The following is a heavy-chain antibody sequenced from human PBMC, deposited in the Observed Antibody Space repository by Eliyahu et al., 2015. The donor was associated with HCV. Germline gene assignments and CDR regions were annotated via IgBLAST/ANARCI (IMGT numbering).Heavy chain of an antibody. J-gene: IGHJ4*02. CDR2: IYYRGSP. CDR1: GGSISSYY. Sequence: QVQLQESGPGLVKPSETLSLTCTVSGGSISSYYWSWIRQPPGKGLEWIGYIYYRGSPNSTPSLKSRVTISVDTSKNQFSLKVSSVTAADTAVYYCARDLFDGYGGNRIFDYWGQGTLVTVSS. CDR3: ARDLFDGYGGNRIFDY. V-gene: IGHV4-59*01. D-gene: IGHD4-23*01.